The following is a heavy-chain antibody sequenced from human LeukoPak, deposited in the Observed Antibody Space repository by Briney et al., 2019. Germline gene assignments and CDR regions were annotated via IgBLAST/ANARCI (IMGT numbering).Heavy chain of an antibody. V-gene: IGHV4-31*03. Sequence: SHTLSLTCTVSGVSISSVGNYWSWIRQHPGKGLECIGYIYYSGSTYYNPSLKSRVTISVDTSKNQFSLKLSSVTAADTAVYYCARGLIVVRYFDYWGQGTLVTVSS. D-gene: IGHD3-22*01. CDR3: ARGLIVVRYFDY. CDR2: IYYSGST. CDR1: GVSISSVGNY. J-gene: IGHJ4*02.